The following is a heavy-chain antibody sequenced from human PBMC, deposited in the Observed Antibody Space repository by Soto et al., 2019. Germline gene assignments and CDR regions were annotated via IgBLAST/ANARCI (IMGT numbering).Heavy chain of an antibody. CDR3: AISTGGFGGLFVVPSHY. J-gene: IGHJ4*02. V-gene: IGHV3-23*01. CDR2: INSGGTVA. Sequence: EVQLLESGGGLEQPGGSLRLSCAASGFTYESYAMSWVRQAPGKGLEWVSGINSGGTVAHYADSVKGRFAISRDNSKNTLSLEMNSLRADDTGLYYCAISTGGFGGLFVVPSHYWGQGTLVTVSS. D-gene: IGHD3-16*01. CDR1: GFTYESYA.